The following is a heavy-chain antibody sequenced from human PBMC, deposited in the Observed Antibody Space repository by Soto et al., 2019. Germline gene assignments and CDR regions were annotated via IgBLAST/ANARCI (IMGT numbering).Heavy chain of an antibody. CDR2: MNPNSGNT. CDR1: GYTFTSYD. J-gene: IGHJ6*02. V-gene: IGHV1-8*01. Sequence: GASVKVSCKASGYTFTSYDINWVRQATGQGLEWMGWMNPNSGNTGYAQKFQGRVTMTRNTSISTAYMELSSLRSEDTAVYYCARAQGYCISTSCYTDYYYYGMDVWGQGTTVTVSS. CDR3: ARAQGYCISTSCYTDYYYYGMDV. D-gene: IGHD2-2*02.